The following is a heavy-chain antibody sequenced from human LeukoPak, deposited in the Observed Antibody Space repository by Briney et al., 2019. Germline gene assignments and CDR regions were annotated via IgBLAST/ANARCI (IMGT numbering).Heavy chain of an antibody. CDR3: ARSRQQLAYYYYYMDV. J-gene: IGHJ6*03. V-gene: IGHV1-18*01. CDR2: ISAYNGNT. CDR1: GYTFTSYG. Sequence: GASVNVSCKASGYTFTSYGISWVRQAPGRGLEWMGWISAYNGNTNYAQKLQGRVTMTTDTSTSTAYMELSSLRSEDTAVYYCARSRQQLAYYYYYMDVWGKGTTVTVSS. D-gene: IGHD6-13*01.